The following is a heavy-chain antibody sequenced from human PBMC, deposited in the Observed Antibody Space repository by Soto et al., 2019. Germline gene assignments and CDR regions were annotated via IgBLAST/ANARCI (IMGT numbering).Heavy chain of an antibody. Sequence: TLSLTWTVSGGSISSFFYYWSWLRQHPGKGLEWIGYIYYSGSTYYNPSLKSRVTISVDTSKNQFSLKLSSVTAADTAVYYCARDGYDYFDYWGQGTLVTVSS. CDR3: ARDGYDYFDY. CDR2: IYYSGST. D-gene: IGHD5-12*01. J-gene: IGHJ4*02. V-gene: IGHV4-31*02. CDR1: GGSISSFFYY.